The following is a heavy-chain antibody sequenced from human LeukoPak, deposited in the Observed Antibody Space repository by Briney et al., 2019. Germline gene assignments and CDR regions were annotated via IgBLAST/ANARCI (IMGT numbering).Heavy chain of an antibody. Sequence: SETLSLTCTVSGGSISNYYWSWIRQPPGKGLEWIGHIYYIGATKYNPSLKSRITISVDTSKNQFSLMLSSVTAADTAVYYCARFGITVVRGGKYYFDYWGQGTLVTVS. CDR3: ARFGITVVRGGKYYFDY. V-gene: IGHV4-59*08. CDR2: IYYIGAT. CDR1: GGSISNYY. J-gene: IGHJ4*02. D-gene: IGHD3-10*01.